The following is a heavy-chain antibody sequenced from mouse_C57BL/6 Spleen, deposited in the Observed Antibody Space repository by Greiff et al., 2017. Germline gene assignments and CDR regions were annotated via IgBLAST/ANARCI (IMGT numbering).Heavy chain of an antibody. CDR2: IDPEDGDT. D-gene: IGHD1-1*01. CDR1: GFNIKDYY. J-gene: IGHJ2*01. Sequence: VHVKQSGAELVRPGASVKLSCTASGFNIKDYYMHWVKQRPEQGLEWIGRIDPEDGDTEYAPKFQGKATMTADTSSNTAYLQLSSLTSEDTAVYYCTTGPGFLLRGDWGQGTTLTVSS. CDR3: TTGPGFLLRGD. V-gene: IGHV14-1*01.